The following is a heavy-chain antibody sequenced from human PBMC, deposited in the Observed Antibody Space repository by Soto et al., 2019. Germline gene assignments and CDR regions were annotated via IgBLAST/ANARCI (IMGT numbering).Heavy chain of an antibody. CDR1: GGSISSSNW. CDR3: ASRWGEGRVDY. D-gene: IGHD3-10*01. V-gene: IGHV4-4*02. J-gene: IGHJ4*02. Sequence: QVQLQESGPGLVKPSGTLSLTCAVSGGSISSSNWWCWFRQHPGKGREWIGEIYHSGSTTYNPSLKRRVTMSVDKSRNQFSLMLCAVTAADAAVYYGASRWGEGRVDYWGQGTLVTVSS. CDR2: IYHSGST.